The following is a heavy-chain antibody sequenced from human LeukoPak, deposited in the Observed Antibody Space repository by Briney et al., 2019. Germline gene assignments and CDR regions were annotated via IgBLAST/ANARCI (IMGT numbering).Heavy chain of an antibody. D-gene: IGHD1-26*01. J-gene: IGHJ4*02. CDR3: ARGYSGSYRVDY. CDR1: GFTFSNYW. CDR2: INSDGSST. V-gene: IGHV3-74*01. Sequence: GGSLRLSCAASGFTFSNYWMHWVRQAPGKGLVWVSRINSDGSSTSYADSVKGRFTISRDNDKNTLCLQMNSLRAEDTAVYYCARGYSGSYRVDYWGQGTLVTVSS.